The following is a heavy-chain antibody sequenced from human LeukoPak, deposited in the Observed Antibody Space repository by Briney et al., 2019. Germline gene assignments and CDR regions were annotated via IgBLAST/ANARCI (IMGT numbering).Heavy chain of an antibody. J-gene: IGHJ4*02. V-gene: IGHV4-39*01. CDR3: AKHYMGSSYNHGLDC. CDR2: IYYSGTT. D-gene: IGHD3-10*01. Sequence: SETLSLTCTVSGGSISSDNYYWGWIRQPPGKGLEWIGSIYYSGTTYYNPSLKSRVTISVDTSKDQFSLKLSSVTAADTALYYCAKHYMGSSYNHGLDCWGQGTLVTVSS. CDR1: GGSISSDNYY.